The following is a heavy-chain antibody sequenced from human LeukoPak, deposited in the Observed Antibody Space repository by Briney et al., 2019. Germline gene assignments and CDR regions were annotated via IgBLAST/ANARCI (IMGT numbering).Heavy chain of an antibody. D-gene: IGHD3-3*01. J-gene: IGHJ4*02. CDR3: ARDSPYYDFWSGYSRPLDY. CDR1: GGSIGSYY. V-gene: IGHV4-59*01. Sequence: PSETLSLTCTVSGGSIGSYYWSWIRQPPGKGLEWIGYIYYSGSTNYNPSLKSRVTISVDTSKNQFSLKLSSVTAADTAVYYCARDSPYYDFWSGYSRPLDYWGQGTLVTVSS. CDR2: IYYSGST.